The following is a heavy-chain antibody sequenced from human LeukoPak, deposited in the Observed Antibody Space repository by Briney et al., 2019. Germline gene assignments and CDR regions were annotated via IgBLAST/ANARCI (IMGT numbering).Heavy chain of an antibody. J-gene: IGHJ6*02. V-gene: IGHV1-69*04. D-gene: IGHD3-10*01. Sequence: SVKVSCKASGGTFSSYAINWVRQAPGQGLEWMGRIIPIVGITNYAQKFQGRVTIIADNSTRTAYMELSSLTSEDTAVYYCARGLHFTMVRGGTTNYYYGMDVWGQGTSVTVSS. CDR3: ARGLHFTMVRGGTTNYYYGMDV. CDR1: GGTFSSYA. CDR2: IIPIVGIT.